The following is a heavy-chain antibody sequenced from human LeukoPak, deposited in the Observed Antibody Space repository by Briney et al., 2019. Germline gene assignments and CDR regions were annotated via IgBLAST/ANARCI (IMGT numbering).Heavy chain of an antibody. Sequence: PGGSLRLSCAPSGFTFSRHGMHWVRQAPGKGLEWVAIISNDGSRKYYADSVKGRFTISRDNSKNTLYLQMNSLRAEDTAVYYCARDLRMYYGSGSYRSPPNFDYWGQGTLVTVSS. CDR2: ISNDGSRK. D-gene: IGHD3-10*01. CDR3: ARDLRMYYGSGSYRSPPNFDY. V-gene: IGHV3-30*03. J-gene: IGHJ4*02. CDR1: GFTFSRHG.